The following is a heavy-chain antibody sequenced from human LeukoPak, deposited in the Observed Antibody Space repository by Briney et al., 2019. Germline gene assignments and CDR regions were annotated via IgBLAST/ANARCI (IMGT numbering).Heavy chain of an antibody. D-gene: IGHD6-19*01. Sequence: ASVKVSCKASGYTFTSYGISWVRQAPGQGLEWMGWISAYNGNTNYAQKLQGRVTMTTDTSTSTAYMELSSLRSEDTAVYYCARTVQVSGWYSEYYFDYWGQGTLVTVSS. CDR1: GYTFTSYG. J-gene: IGHJ4*02. V-gene: IGHV1-18*01. CDR2: ISAYNGNT. CDR3: ARTVQVSGWYSEYYFDY.